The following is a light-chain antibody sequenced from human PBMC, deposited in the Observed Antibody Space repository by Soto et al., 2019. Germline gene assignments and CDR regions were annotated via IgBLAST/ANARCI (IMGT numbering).Light chain of an antibody. Sequence: QSALTQPASVSGSPGQSITISCTATSSDVGGYNYVSWYQQHPGKAPKLMIYEVSNRPSGVSNRFSGSKSGNTASLTISGLQAEDEADYYCSSYTSSTTVLFGGGTKLTVL. CDR3: SSYTSSTTVL. CDR2: EVS. V-gene: IGLV2-14*01. J-gene: IGLJ2*01. CDR1: SSDVGGYNY.